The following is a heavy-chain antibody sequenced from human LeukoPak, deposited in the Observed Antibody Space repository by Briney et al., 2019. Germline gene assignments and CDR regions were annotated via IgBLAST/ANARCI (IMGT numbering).Heavy chain of an antibody. CDR2: ISSSSSYI. J-gene: IGHJ4*02. V-gene: IGHV3-21*01. Sequence: PGGSLRLSCAASGFTFSSYSMNWVRQAPGKGLEWVSSISSSSSYIYYADSVKGRFTISRDNAKNSLYLQMNSLRAEDTAVYYCARGGVYYGSAYSTNYFDYWGQGTLVTVSS. CDR1: GFTFSSYS. CDR3: ARGGVYYGSAYSTNYFDY. D-gene: IGHD3-10*01.